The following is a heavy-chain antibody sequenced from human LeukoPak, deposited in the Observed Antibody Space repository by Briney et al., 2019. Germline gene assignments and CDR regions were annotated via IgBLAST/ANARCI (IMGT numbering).Heavy chain of an antibody. CDR1: GFTFSDYA. CDR3: AKDRSIGTYYASDH. D-gene: IGHD1-26*01. J-gene: IGHJ4*02. Sequence: GGSRRLSWAAAGFTFSDYATTWVRQAPGGGLEWVATISGRGLMTYYADSVKGRFTVSGANSKNTLYLKMSSLTAADTAVYYCAKDRSIGTYYASDHWGPGTLVT. CDR2: ISGRGLMT. V-gene: IGHV3-23*01.